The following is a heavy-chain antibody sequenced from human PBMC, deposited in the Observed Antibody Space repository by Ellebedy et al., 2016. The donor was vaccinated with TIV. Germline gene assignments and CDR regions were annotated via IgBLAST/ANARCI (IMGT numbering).Heavy chain of an antibody. CDR3: ARLMMEQHQSWFDP. Sequence: GESLKISCYGSGFSFTNYWIGWVRLVPGKGLECMGIINPGETTYGPSFPGQVPISADRSISTAYLQWSSLEASDTAMYYCARLMMEQHQSWFDPWGQGTLVTVSS. D-gene: IGHD6-13*01. J-gene: IGHJ5*02. CDR2: INPGET. V-gene: IGHV5-51*01. CDR1: GFSFTNYW.